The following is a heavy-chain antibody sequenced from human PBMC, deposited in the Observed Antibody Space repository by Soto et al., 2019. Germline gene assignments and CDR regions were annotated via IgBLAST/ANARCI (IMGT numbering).Heavy chain of an antibody. D-gene: IGHD6-13*01. Sequence: QVQLVESGGGVVQPGRSLRLSCAASGFTFSSYGMHWVRQAPGKGLEWVAVIWYDGSNKYYADSVKGRFTISRDNSNNTLYLQMNSLRAEDTAVYYCARPNSPYSSSCPRCEVSGGLNFDYWGQGTLVTVSS. CDR3: ARPNSPYSSSCPRCEVSGGLNFDY. V-gene: IGHV3-33*01. CDR2: IWYDGSNK. J-gene: IGHJ4*02. CDR1: GFTFSSYG.